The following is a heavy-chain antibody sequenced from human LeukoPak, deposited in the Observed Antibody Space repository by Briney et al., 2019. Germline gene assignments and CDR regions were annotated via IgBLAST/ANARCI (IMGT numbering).Heavy chain of an antibody. V-gene: IGHV4-34*01. CDR1: GGSFSGYY. CDR2: INHSGST. D-gene: IGHD3-22*01. CDR3: ARHSKRSIVVHAYNWFDP. J-gene: IGHJ5*02. Sequence: PSETLSLTCAVYGGSFSGYYWSWIRQPPGKGLEWIGEINHSGSTNYNPSLKSRVTISVDTSKNQFSLKLSSVTAADTAVYYCARHSKRSIVVHAYNWFDPWGQGTLVTVSS.